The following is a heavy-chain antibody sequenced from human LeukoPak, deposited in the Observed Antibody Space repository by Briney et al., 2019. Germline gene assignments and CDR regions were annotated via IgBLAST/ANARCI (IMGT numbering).Heavy chain of an antibody. CDR3: ARDGGLDVVVPAAIDLDY. Sequence: GGSLRLSCAASGFTFSSHSMNWVRQAPGKGLEWVSSISSSSSYIYYADSVKGRFTISRDNAKNSLYLQMNSLRAEDTAVYYCARDGGLDVVVPAAIDLDYWGQGTLVTVSS. J-gene: IGHJ4*02. V-gene: IGHV3-21*01. D-gene: IGHD2-2*01. CDR1: GFTFSSHS. CDR2: ISSSSSYI.